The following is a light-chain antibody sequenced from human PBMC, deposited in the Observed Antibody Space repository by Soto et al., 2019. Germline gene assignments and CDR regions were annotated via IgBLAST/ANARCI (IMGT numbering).Light chain of an antibody. CDR2: GNS. CDR1: SSNIGAGYD. V-gene: IGLV1-40*01. J-gene: IGLJ1*01. CDR3: QSYDSSLSA. Sequence: QSVLTQPPSVSGAPGQRVTISCTGSSSNIGAGYDVHWYQQLPGTAPKLLIYGNSNRPSGVPDRFSGSKSGTSASLAITGLQAEDEADYYCQSYDSSLSAVGTGTKVTVL.